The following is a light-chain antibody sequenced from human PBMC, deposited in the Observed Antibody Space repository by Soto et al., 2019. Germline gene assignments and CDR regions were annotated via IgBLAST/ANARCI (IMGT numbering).Light chain of an antibody. Sequence: EIVLTQSPGTLSLSPGERATLSCRASQSVRSNYLAWYRQTPGQAPRLLIYGASNRATGIPDRFSGSGSGTDFTLIISRLEPEDFALYYWQQYGSSPWTFGQGTKVEIK. CDR1: QSVRSNY. CDR2: GAS. V-gene: IGKV3-20*01. CDR3: QQYGSSPWT. J-gene: IGKJ1*01.